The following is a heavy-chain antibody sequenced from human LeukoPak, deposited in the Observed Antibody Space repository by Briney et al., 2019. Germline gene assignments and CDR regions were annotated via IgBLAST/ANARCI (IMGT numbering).Heavy chain of an antibody. CDR1: GFTFSSYA. CDR3: ARGDVMVVATTLNY. D-gene: IGHD2-15*01. J-gene: IGHJ4*02. V-gene: IGHV3-64*01. Sequence: GGSLRLSCAASGFTFSSYAMHWVRQAPGKGLEYVSAITGNGGSTFYANSVKGRFTISRDNSKNTLYLQMGSLRAEDMAVYYCARGDVMVVATTLNYWGQGTLVTVSS. CDR2: ITGNGGST.